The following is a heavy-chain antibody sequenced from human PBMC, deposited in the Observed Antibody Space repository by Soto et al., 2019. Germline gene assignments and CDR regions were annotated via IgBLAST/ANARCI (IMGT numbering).Heavy chain of an antibody. D-gene: IGHD5-18*01. CDR2: IIPIFGTA. CDR3: AKELDTATAIMDV. Sequence: VQLVQSGAEVKKPGSSVKVSCKASGGTFSSYTINWVRQAPGQGLEWMGGIIPIFGTANYAQKFQGRVTITADESTSTAYMALSSLRSEDTAVYYCAKELDTATAIMDVWGQGTTVTVSS. CDR1: GGTFSSYT. V-gene: IGHV1-69*01. J-gene: IGHJ6*02.